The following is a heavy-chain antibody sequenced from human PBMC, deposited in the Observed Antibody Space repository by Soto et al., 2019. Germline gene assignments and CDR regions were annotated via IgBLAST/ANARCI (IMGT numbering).Heavy chain of an antibody. CDR1: GYTLTELS. D-gene: IGHD1-26*01. Sequence: ASVKVSCKVSGYTLTELSMHWVRQAPGKGLEWMGGFDPEDGETIYAQKFQGRVTMTEDTSTDTAYMELSSLRSEDTAVYYCATDLPIRGSYSARMGYWGQGTLATVSS. V-gene: IGHV1-24*01. CDR3: ATDLPIRGSYSARMGY. J-gene: IGHJ4*02. CDR2: FDPEDGET.